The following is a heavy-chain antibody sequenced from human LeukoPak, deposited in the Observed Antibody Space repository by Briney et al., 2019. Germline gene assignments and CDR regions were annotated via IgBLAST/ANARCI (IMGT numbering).Heavy chain of an antibody. Sequence: SETLFLTCTVSGGSVSSGSYYWSWIRQPPGKGLEWIGYIYYSGSTNYNPSLKSRVTISVDTSKNQFSLKLSSVTAADTAVYYCARVIVVVVAGGNWFDPWGQGTLVTVSS. V-gene: IGHV4-61*01. J-gene: IGHJ5*02. CDR3: ARVIVVVVAGGNWFDP. CDR2: IYYSGST. D-gene: IGHD2-15*01. CDR1: GGSVSSGSYY.